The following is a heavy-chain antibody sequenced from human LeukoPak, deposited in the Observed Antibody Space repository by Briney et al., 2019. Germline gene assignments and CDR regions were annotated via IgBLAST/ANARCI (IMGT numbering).Heavy chain of an antibody. J-gene: IGHJ3*02. CDR3: ARGKGYSSSWRAFDI. Sequence: SETLSLTCTVSGGSISSYYWSWIRQPAGKGLEWIGRIYTSGTTHYNPSLKSRVTMSVDTSKNQFSLKLSSVTAADTAVYYCARGKGYSSSWRAFDIWGQGTMVTVSS. V-gene: IGHV4-4*07. CDR2: IYTSGTT. CDR1: GGSISSYY. D-gene: IGHD6-13*01.